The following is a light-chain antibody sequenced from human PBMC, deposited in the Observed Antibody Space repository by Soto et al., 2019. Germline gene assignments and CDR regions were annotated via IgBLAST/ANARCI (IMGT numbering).Light chain of an antibody. V-gene: IGLV1-47*01. CDR2: RNN. CDR1: SSNIGSNY. CDR3: AAWDESLSGPV. J-gene: IGLJ3*02. Sequence: QSVLNQPPSASGTPGQRVTISCSGSSSNIGSNYVYWYQQLPGTAPKLLIYRNNQRPSGVPDRFSGSKSGTSASLAISGLRSEDEADYYCAAWDESLSGPVFGGGTKLTVL.